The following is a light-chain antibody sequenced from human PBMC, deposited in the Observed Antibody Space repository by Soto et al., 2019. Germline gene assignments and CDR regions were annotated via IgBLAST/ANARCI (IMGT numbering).Light chain of an antibody. CDR1: QSISTN. Sequence: IMMTQSRATRSVYTGERATLSCRASQSISTNLAWYQQKPGQAPRLLIYGASSRATGIPDRFSGSGSGTDFTLTISRLEPEDFAVYYCQQYDSSPLWTFCQGTNV. CDR2: GAS. CDR3: QQYDSSPLWT. J-gene: IGKJ1*01. V-gene: IGKV3-20*01.